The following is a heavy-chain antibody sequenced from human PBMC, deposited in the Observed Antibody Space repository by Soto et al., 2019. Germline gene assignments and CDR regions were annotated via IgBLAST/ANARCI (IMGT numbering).Heavy chain of an antibody. D-gene: IGHD2-15*01. CDR1: GGSFSGYY. CDR2: INHSGST. Sequence: SENLSLTCAVYGGSFSGYYWSWIRQPPGKGLEWIGEINHSGSTNYNPSLKSRVTISVDTSKNQFSLKLRSVTAADTAVYYWARLQRRDYWGQGTLVTVS. V-gene: IGHV4-34*01. CDR3: ARLQRRDY. J-gene: IGHJ4*02.